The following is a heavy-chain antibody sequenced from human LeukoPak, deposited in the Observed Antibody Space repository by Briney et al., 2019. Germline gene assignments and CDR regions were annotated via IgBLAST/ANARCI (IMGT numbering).Heavy chain of an antibody. CDR2: VSGSGGST. V-gene: IGHV3-23*01. CDR1: GFTFNNYA. J-gene: IGHJ6*02. CDR3: AGPYYYYGMDV. Sequence: GGSLRLSCAASGFTFNNYAMSWVRQAPGKGLGWVSAVSGSGGSTYYADSVKGRFTISRDNSKNTLYLQMNSLRAEDTAVYYCAGPYYYYGMDVWGQGTTVTVSS.